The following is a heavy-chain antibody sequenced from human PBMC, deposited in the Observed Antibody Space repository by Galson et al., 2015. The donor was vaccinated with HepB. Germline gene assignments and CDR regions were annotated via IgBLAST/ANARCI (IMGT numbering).Heavy chain of an antibody. V-gene: IGHV4-59*08. J-gene: IGHJ4*02. CDR3: ARRERFFDY. Sequence: ETLSLTCTVSGGSISNYYWSWIRQPPGKGLEWIGYIYYTGSTNYDPSLKSRVTISVDTSKNQFSLKLSSVTAADTAVYYCARRERFFDYWGQGTLVTVSS. D-gene: IGHD1-1*01. CDR1: GGSISNYY. CDR2: IYYTGST.